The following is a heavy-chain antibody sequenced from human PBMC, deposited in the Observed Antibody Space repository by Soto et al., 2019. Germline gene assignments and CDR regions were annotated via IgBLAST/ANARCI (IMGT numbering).Heavy chain of an antibody. CDR3: ARDHGYSSSWYGYYYCYGMDV. Sequence: PSQTLSLTCAISGDSVSSNSAAWNWIRQSPSRGLEWLGRTYYRSKWYNDYAVSVKSRITINPDTSKNQFSLQLNSVTPEDTAVYYCARDHGYSSSWYGYYYCYGMDVWGQGTTVTVSS. J-gene: IGHJ6*02. CDR2: TYYRSKWYN. D-gene: IGHD6-13*01. CDR1: GDSVSSNSAA. V-gene: IGHV6-1*01.